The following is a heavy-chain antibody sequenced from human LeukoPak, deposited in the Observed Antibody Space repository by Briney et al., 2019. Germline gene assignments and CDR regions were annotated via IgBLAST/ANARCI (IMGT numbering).Heavy chain of an antibody. D-gene: IGHD2-2*01. CDR1: GFTFNNYG. CDR3: AKGPLRGTAAAIDY. CDR2: ISYDGRNI. Sequence: GGSLRLSCAASGFTFNNYGMHWVRQAPGKGLEWVAVISYDGRNIHYPDSVKGRFTISRDISTDTLWLQMDSLRTEDAAVYYCAKGPLRGTAAAIDYWGQGTLVTVSS. V-gene: IGHV3-30*18. J-gene: IGHJ4*02.